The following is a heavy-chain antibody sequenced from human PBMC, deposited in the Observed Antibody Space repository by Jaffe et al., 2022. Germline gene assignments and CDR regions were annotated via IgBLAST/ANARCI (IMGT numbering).Heavy chain of an antibody. D-gene: IGHD3-3*01. CDR1: GGTFSSYA. CDR2: IIPIFGTA. V-gene: IGHV1-69*01. Sequence: QVQLVQSGAEVKKPGSSVKVSCKASGGTFSSYAISWVRQAPGQGLEWMGGIIPIFGTANYAQKFQGRVTITADESTSTAYMELSSLRSEDTAVYYCARDGVGVVSPPHSGNYMDVWGKGTTVTVSS. CDR3: ARDGVGVVSPPHSGNYMDV. J-gene: IGHJ6*03.